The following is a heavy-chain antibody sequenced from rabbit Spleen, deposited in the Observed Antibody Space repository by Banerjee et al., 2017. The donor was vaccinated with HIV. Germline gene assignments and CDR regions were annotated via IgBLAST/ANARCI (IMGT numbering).Heavy chain of an antibody. J-gene: IGHJ4*01. CDR3: ARETSSGWGVVSYYFNL. D-gene: IGHD4-1*01. V-gene: IGHV1S45*01. CDR2: IYTGSSSDT. CDR1: GFSFSSVNW. Sequence: QQQLEESGGGLVKPGGTLTLTCKASGFSFSSVNWIYWVRQAPGKGLEWIACIYTGSSSDTYYASWAKGRFTISKTSSTTVTLQMTSLTAADTATYFCARETSSGWGVVSYYFNLWGPGTLVTVS.